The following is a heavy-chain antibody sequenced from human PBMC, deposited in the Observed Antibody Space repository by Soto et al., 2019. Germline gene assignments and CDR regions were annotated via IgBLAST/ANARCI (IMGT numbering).Heavy chain of an antibody. V-gene: IGHV1-2*04. Sequence: ASVKVSCKASGYTFTGYYVHWVRQAPGQGLEWMGWINPNSGGTNYAQKFQGWVTMTRDTSISTAYMELSRLRSDDTAVYYCARGFLEHRYGMDVWGQGTKVTVS. CDR3: ARGFLEHRYGMDV. CDR1: GYTFTGYY. CDR2: INPNSGGT. D-gene: IGHD3-10*01. J-gene: IGHJ6*02.